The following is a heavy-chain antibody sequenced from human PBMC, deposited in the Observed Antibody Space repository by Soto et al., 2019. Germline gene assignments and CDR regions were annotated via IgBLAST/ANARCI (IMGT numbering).Heavy chain of an antibody. CDR3: ARSAYGDYAGHDAFDI. Sequence: QVQLVESGGGVVQPGKSLRLSCEASGFTLISHGMHWVRQAPGKGLEWVAVIWNDGSYKYYPDSVKGRFTISRDDSKNTLYLQMDSLRVEDTAFYYCARSAYGDYAGHDAFDIWGQGTMVTVSS. CDR1: GFTLISHG. V-gene: IGHV3-33*01. D-gene: IGHD4-17*01. CDR2: IWNDGSYK. J-gene: IGHJ3*02.